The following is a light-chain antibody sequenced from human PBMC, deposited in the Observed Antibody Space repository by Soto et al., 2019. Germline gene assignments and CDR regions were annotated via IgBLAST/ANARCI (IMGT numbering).Light chain of an antibody. V-gene: IGLV1-51*01. CDR2: DTD. Sequence: QSVLTQPPSVSAAPGQKVAISCSGSTSNIGNNYVSWYQQLPEKAPSLLIYDTDKRPSGIPDRFSGSKSGTSATLGITGLQTGDEAEYYCAAWDSGLSAVVFGGGTKLTVL. CDR3: AAWDSGLSAVV. J-gene: IGLJ3*02. CDR1: TSNIGNNY.